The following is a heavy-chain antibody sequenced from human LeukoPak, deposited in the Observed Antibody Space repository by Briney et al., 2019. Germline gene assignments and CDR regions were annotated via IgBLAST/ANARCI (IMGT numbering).Heavy chain of an antibody. CDR3: ARVRVFGNDAFDI. CDR1: GGTFSSYA. V-gene: IGHV1-69*13. Sequence: SVKVSCKASGGTFSSYAISWVRQAPGQGLEWMGGIIPIFGTANYAQKFQGRVTITADESTSTAYMELSSLKSEDTAVYYCARVRVFGNDAFDIWGQGTMVTVSS. J-gene: IGHJ3*02. CDR2: IIPIFGTA. D-gene: IGHD3-16*01.